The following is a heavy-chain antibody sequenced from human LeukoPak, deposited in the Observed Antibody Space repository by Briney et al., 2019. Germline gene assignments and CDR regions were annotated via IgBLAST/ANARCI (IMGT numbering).Heavy chain of an antibody. V-gene: IGHV3-11*01. J-gene: IGHJ4*02. D-gene: IGHD3-22*01. CDR2: ISSSGSTI. CDR3: ASQTGNNDFCYYDSSGYATT. CDR1: GFTFSDYY. Sequence: PGGSLRLSCAASGFTFSDYYMSWIRQAPGKGLEWVSYISSSGSTIYYADSVKGRFTISRDNAKNSLYLQMNSLRAEDTAVYYCASQTGNNDFCYYDSSGYATTWGQGTLVTVSS.